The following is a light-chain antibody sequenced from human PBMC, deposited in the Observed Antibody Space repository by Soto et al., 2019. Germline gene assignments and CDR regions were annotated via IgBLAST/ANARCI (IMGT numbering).Light chain of an antibody. J-gene: IGKJ4*01. CDR1: QSVSSW. V-gene: IGKV1-5*03. Sequence: DIQMTQSPSTLSASVGDRVTITCRASQSVSSWLAWYQQKPGKAPKLLIYKASSLESGLPSRFSGSGSGTEFTLTISSLQPDDFATYYCQHYNIYPLTFGGGTKVEIK. CDR3: QHYNIYPLT. CDR2: KAS.